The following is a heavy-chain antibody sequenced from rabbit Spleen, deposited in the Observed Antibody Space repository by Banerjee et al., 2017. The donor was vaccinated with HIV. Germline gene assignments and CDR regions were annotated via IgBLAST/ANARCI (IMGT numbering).Heavy chain of an antibody. J-gene: IGHJ6*01. D-gene: IGHD8-1*01. CDR2: INASTGKP. CDR1: GFSFSDRDV. Sequence: QQQLVESGGGLVKPGASLTLTCKASGFSFSDRDVMCWVRQAPGKGLQWVACINASTGKPVSATWASGRFPISRTSSTTVTLRMTSLTAADTATYFCARDAGTSFSTYGMDLWGPGTLVTVS. V-gene: IGHV1S45*01. CDR3: ARDAGTSFSTYGMDL.